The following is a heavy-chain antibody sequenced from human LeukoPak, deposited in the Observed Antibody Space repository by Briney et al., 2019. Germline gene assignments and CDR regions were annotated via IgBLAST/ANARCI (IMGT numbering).Heavy chain of an antibody. CDR1: GGSIRSGDYY. CDR2: YTASP. CDR3: ARSTNHDASGSYYFDS. V-gene: IGHV4-30-4*01. D-gene: IGHD3-10*01. Sequence: PSETLSLTCTVSGGSIRSGDYYYSWIRQPPGKGLEWIGYTASPYHNPSLKSRLTISTDTSRNQISLKLDSVTASDTAVYHCARSTNHDASGSYYFDSWGPGTLVTVTS. J-gene: IGHJ4*02.